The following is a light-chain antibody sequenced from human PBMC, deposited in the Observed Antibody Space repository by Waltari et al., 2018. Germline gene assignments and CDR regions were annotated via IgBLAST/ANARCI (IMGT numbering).Light chain of an antibody. V-gene: IGLV2-23*03. Sequence: SALTQPAPVSGSPGQSITISCTGSGRDLGTYKLVSWYQHHPGKAPNLIIYEGTKRPSVSTGRFAASKAGNAASLTISGLHADDEADYYCYSYAGDIKFVVFGSGTSVTVL. CDR3: YSYAGDIKFVV. J-gene: IGLJ1*01. CDR2: EGT. CDR1: GRDLGTYKL.